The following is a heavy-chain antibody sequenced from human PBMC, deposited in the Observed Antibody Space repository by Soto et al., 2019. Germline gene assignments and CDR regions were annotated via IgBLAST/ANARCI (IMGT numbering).Heavy chain of an antibody. Sequence: ETLSLTCAVYGGSFSGYYWSWIRQPPGKGLEWIGEINHSGSTNYNPSLKSRVTISVDTSKNQFSLKLSSVTAADTAVYYCARGNKYYDFWSGKKYYYYYYGMDVWGQGTTVTVSS. V-gene: IGHV4-34*01. CDR3: ARGNKYYDFWSGKKYYYYYYGMDV. J-gene: IGHJ6*02. CDR1: GGSFSGYY. D-gene: IGHD3-3*01. CDR2: INHSGST.